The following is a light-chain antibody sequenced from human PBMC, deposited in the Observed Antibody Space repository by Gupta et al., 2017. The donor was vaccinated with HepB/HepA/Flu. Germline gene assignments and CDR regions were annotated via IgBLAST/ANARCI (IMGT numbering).Light chain of an antibody. CDR3: SSYTRSNTLA. CDR1: SSDVGGYNY. CDR2: DVS. J-gene: IGLJ2*01. V-gene: IGLV2-14*03. Sequence: QSALTPPASVSGSPRQSITTPCTGTSSDVGGYNYASWYQQHPGKSPKLMIYDVSYRPSGVSARFSASKSGNTASLTVSGLQDQDEADYYYSSYTRSNTLAFGGGTKLTVL.